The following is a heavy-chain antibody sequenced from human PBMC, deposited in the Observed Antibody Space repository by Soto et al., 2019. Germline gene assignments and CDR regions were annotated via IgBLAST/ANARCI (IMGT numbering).Heavy chain of an antibody. D-gene: IGHD3-9*01. J-gene: IGHJ4*02. V-gene: IGHV4-61*01. CDR3: ARTSHDRTGYYYFDY. CDR2: FYYSGTT. Sequence: SETLSLTCTVSSGSVTGGSYYWSWIRQSPAKGLEWIGYFYYSGTTNYNPSLKSRVTISADTSKNQVSLTVNSVTAADTAVYYCARTSHDRTGYYYFDYWGRGTLVTVSS. CDR1: SGSVTGGSYY.